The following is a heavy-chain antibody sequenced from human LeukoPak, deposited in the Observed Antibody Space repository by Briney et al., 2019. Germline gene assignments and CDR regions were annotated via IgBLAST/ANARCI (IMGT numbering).Heavy chain of an antibody. V-gene: IGHV5-10-1*01. Sequence: GESLKISCKGSAYSFTSYWISWVRQMPGKGLEWMGWIDPSDSYTNYSPSFQGRVTISADKSISTAYLQWASLKASDTAMYYCASLEMATDYWGQGTLVTVSS. CDR1: AYSFTSYW. D-gene: IGHD5-24*01. J-gene: IGHJ4*02. CDR2: IDPSDSYT. CDR3: ASLEMATDY.